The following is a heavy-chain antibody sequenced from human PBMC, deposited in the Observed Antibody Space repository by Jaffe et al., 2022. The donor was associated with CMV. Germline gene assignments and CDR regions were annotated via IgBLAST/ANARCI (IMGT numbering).Heavy chain of an antibody. CDR3: ARFGLVRSHYYYYMDV. CDR1: GGTFSSYA. CDR2: IIPILGIA. V-gene: IGHV1-69*09. Sequence: QVQLVQSGAEVKKPGSSVKVSCKASGGTFSSYAISWVRQAPGQGLEWMGRIIPILGIANYAQKFQGRVTITADKSTSTAYMELSSLRSEDTAVYYCARFGLVRSHYYYYMDVWGKGTTVTVSS. D-gene: IGHD3-16*01. J-gene: IGHJ6*03.